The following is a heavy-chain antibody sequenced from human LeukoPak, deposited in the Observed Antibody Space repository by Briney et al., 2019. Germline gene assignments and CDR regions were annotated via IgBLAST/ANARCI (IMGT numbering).Heavy chain of an antibody. CDR1: GYTFTSYG. Sequence: ASVKVSCKASGYTFTSYGISWVRQAPGQGLEWMGWISAYNGNTNYAQKLQGRVTMTTDTSTSTAYMELRSLRSDDTAVYYCARDLLETAVEEDTAMALTLDYWGQGTLVTVSS. V-gene: IGHV1-18*01. J-gene: IGHJ4*02. CDR2: ISAYNGNT. CDR3: ARDLLETAVEEDTAMALTLDY. D-gene: IGHD5-18*01.